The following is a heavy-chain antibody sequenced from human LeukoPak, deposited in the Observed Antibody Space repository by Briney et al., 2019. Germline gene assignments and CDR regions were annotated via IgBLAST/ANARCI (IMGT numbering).Heavy chain of an antibody. CDR2: ISGDEYNV. CDR1: GFTFGVYS. Sequence: PGGSQRLSCVGSGFTFGVYSMSWVRQVPGKGLQWVASISGDEYNVKYAASVKGRFTVSRDNSKNTLYLQMNGLRADDTAVYYCARGLSHCSGASCSFTWGQGTLVTVSP. V-gene: IGHV3-23*01. D-gene: IGHD2-15*01. J-gene: IGHJ5*02. CDR3: ARGLSHCSGASCSFT.